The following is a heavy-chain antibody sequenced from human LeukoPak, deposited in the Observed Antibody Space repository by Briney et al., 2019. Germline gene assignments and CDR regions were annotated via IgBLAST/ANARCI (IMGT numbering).Heavy chain of an antibody. D-gene: IGHD2-2*01. V-gene: IGHV1-2*02. CDR1: GYTFTGYY. CDR2: INPNSGDT. Sequence: ASVKVSCKASGYTFTGYYMHWVRQAPGQGLEWMGWINPNSGDTNYAQKFQGRVTMTRDTSISTAYMELSRLRSDDTAVYYCAREGYCISTTCSSFDYWGQGTLVTVSS. CDR3: AREGYCISTTCSSFDY. J-gene: IGHJ4*02.